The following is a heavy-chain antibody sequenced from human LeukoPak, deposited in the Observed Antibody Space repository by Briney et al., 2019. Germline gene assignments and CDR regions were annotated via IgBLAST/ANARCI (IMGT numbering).Heavy chain of an antibody. D-gene: IGHD3-16*01. CDR3: ARNQQLGGHSYYYYGMDV. J-gene: IGHJ6*02. V-gene: IGHV3-30*03. CDR2: ISYDGSNK. Sequence: GRSLRLACAASGFTFSSYGMHGVRQAPGKGLEWVTVISYDGSNKYYADSVRGRFTISRDNSKNTLYLQMNSLRADDTAIYYCARNQQLGGHSYYYYGMDVWGQGTTVTVSS. CDR1: GFTFSSYG.